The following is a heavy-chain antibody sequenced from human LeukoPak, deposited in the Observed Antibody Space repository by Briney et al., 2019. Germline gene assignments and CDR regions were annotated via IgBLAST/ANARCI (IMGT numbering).Heavy chain of an antibody. V-gene: IGHV3-7*03. Sequence: GGSLRLSCAASGFTFSLYSMTWVRQAPGKGLEWVANIAPDGSTQNYVDSLEGRFTISRDNSKNTLYLQMDSLRAEDTAVYYCAKRESSSSWYNYFDYWGQGTLVTVSS. CDR2: IAPDGSTQ. J-gene: IGHJ4*02. CDR1: GFTFSLYS. CDR3: AKRESSSSWYNYFDY. D-gene: IGHD6-13*01.